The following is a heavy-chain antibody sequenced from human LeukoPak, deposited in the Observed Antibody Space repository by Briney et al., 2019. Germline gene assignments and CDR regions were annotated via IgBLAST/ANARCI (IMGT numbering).Heavy chain of an antibody. V-gene: IGHV3-23*01. CDR1: GFTYSTFSSYA. D-gene: IGHD3-10*01. CDR3: AKGGYYYGSGSYPPTFDH. Sequence: GGSLRLSCAASGFTYSTFSSYAMSWVRQAPGKGLEWVSAISGSGGSTYYADSVKGRFTISRDNSKNTLYMQMNSLRAEDTAVYYCAKGGYYYGSGSYPPTFDHWGQGTLVTVSS. J-gene: IGHJ4*02. CDR2: ISGSGGST.